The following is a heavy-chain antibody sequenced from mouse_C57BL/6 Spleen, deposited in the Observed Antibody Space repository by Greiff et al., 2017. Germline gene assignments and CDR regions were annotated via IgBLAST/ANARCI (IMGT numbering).Heavy chain of an antibody. J-gene: IGHJ4*01. CDR1: GYTFTSYG. CDR3: ARDYGRDYAMDY. CDR2: IYPGSGNT. Sequence: QVQLQQSGAELARPGASVKLSCKASGYTFTSYGISWVKQRTGQGLEWIGEIYPGSGNTYYNEKFKGKATLTADKSSSTAYMELRSLTSEDSAVYFCARDYGRDYAMDYWGQGTSVTVST. V-gene: IGHV1-81*01. D-gene: IGHD1-1*01.